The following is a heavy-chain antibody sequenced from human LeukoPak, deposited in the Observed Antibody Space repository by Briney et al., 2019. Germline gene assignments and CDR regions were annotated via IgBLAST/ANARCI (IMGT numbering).Heavy chain of an antibody. CDR1: GFTVSSNY. CDR3: ARVVGATYIDY. V-gene: IGHV3-53*01. D-gene: IGHD1-26*01. Sequence: GGSLRLSCAASGFTVSSNYLSWVRQAPGKGLEWDSLIYSGGSTYYADSVKGRFTISRDNSKNTLYLQMNSLRAEDTAVYYCARVVGATYIDYWGQGTLVTVSS. CDR2: IYSGGST. J-gene: IGHJ4*02.